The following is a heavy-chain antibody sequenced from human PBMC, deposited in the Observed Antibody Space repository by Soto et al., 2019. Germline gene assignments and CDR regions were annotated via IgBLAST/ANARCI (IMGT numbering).Heavy chain of an antibody. D-gene: IGHD1-26*01. V-gene: IGHV3-30*03. CDR2: ISFDGRNT. Sequence: GGSLRLSCAASGFTFNNYGMHWVRQAPGKGLEWVVVISFDGRNTYYADSVKGRFTISRDNAKNSLYLQMNSLRAEDTAVYYCARGELRAPGTFDYWGQGTLVTVSS. CDR3: ARGELRAPGTFDY. CDR1: GFTFNNYG. J-gene: IGHJ4*02.